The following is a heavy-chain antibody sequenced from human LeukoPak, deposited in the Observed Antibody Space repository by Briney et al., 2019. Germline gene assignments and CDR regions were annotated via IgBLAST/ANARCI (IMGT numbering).Heavy chain of an antibody. CDR2: ISCSGGST. V-gene: IGHV3-23*01. Sequence: GGSLRLFCAASGFTFSSYAMSWVCQAPGKGLEWVSAISCSGGSTYYADSVKGRFTISRDNSKNTLYLQMNSLRAEDTAVYYCAKDNYYDSSGYQSSYFDYWGQGTLVTVSS. CDR3: AKDNYYDSSGYQSSYFDY. D-gene: IGHD3-22*01. J-gene: IGHJ4*02. CDR1: GFTFSSYA.